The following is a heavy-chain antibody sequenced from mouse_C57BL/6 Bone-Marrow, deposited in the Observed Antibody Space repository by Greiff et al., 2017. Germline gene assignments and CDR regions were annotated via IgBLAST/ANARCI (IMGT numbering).Heavy chain of an antibody. Sequence: QVQLQQSGAELVRPGTSVKVSCTASGYAFTDYLIEWVKQRPGQGLEWIGVINPGSGGTNYNEKFKGKATLTADKSSSTAYMQLSSLTSEDSAVYFCERFWYYYAMDYWGQGTSVTVSS. V-gene: IGHV1-54*01. CDR3: ERFWYYYAMDY. J-gene: IGHJ4*01. CDR2: INPGSGGT. CDR1: GYAFTDYL.